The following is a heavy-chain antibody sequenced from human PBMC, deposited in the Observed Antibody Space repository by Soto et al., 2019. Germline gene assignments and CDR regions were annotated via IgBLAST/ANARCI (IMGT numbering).Heavy chain of an antibody. CDR1: GGSISSSSYY. CDR2: IYYSGYT. CDR3: ARDFFDSSDYTTNWFDP. D-gene: IGHD3-22*01. J-gene: IGHJ5*02. Sequence: SETRSLSGTVSGGSISSSSYYLGWIRQPPGKGLEWIGSIYYSGYTYYNPSLKSRVTISVDTSKNQFSLKLSSVTAADTAVYYCARDFFDSSDYTTNWFDPWGQVTLVTVS. V-gene: IGHV4-39*01.